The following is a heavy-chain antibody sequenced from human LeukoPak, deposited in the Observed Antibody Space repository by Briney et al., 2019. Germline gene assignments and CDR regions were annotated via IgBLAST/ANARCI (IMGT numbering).Heavy chain of an antibody. CDR3: AKGSEYLWGSLESNYFHYMDV. CDR2: IYYSGST. J-gene: IGHJ6*03. Sequence: SETLSLTCTVSGGSISSYYWSWIRQPPGKGLEWIGYIYYSGSTNYNPSLKSRVTISVDTSKNQFSLKLSSVTAADTAVYYCAKGSEYLWGSLESNYFHYMDVWGIGTTVTVSS. D-gene: IGHD3-16*01. V-gene: IGHV4-59*08. CDR1: GGSISSYY.